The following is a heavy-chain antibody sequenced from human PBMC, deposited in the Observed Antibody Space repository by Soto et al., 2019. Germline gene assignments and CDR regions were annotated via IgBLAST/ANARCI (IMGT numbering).Heavy chain of an antibody. Sequence: EVQLLESGGGLVQPGGSLRLSCAASGFTFSNYAMSWVRQAPGKGLEWVSGISGWGGSTYYADSVKGRFTISRDNSKHTLYLQMNSLEAEDTAVYYCAKATVTPRTLFDSWGQGTLVTVSS. CDR3: AKATVTPRTLFDS. J-gene: IGHJ4*02. V-gene: IGHV3-23*01. CDR1: GFTFSNYA. D-gene: IGHD4-17*01. CDR2: ISGWGGST.